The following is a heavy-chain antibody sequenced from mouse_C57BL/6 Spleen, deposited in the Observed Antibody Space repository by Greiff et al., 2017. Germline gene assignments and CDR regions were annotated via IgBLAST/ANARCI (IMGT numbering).Heavy chain of an antibody. CDR1: GYTFTSYW. CDR3: ARGPGY. CDR2: IDPSDSYT. V-gene: IGHV1-50*01. Sequence: QVQLQQSGAELVKPGASVKLSCKASGYTFTSYWMQWVKQRPGQGLEWIGEIDPSDSYTNYNQKFKGKATLTVDTSSSTAYMQLSSLTSEDSAVYYCARGPGYWGQGTTLTVSS. J-gene: IGHJ2*01.